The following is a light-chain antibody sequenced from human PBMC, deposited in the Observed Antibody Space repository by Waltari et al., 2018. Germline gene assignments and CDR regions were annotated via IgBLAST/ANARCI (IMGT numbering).Light chain of an antibody. CDR3: CSYTGTYTHWV. CDR1: SNAVGAYNY. Sequence: QSALTQPRSVSGSPGQSVTISCTGTSNAVGAYNYGSWHQQHPGKAPKLMIYDVSKRPSGVPDRFSASKSGNTASLTISGLQAEDEADYYCCSYTGTYTHWVFGGGTKLTVL. J-gene: IGLJ3*02. CDR2: DVS. V-gene: IGLV2-11*01.